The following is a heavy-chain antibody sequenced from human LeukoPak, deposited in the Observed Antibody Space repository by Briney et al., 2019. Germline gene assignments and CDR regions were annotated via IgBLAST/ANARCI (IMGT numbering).Heavy chain of an antibody. J-gene: IGHJ5*02. CDR1: GGSISSGSYY. Sequence: SQTLSLTCTVSGGSISSGSYYWSWIRQPAGKGLEWIGRIYTSGSTNYNPSLKSRVTISVDTSKNQFSLKLSSVTAADTAVYYCARWGYGDYDILTGYYRGWFDPWGQGTLVTVSS. CDR2: IYTSGST. CDR3: ARWGYGDYDILTGYYRGWFDP. D-gene: IGHD3-9*01. V-gene: IGHV4-61*02.